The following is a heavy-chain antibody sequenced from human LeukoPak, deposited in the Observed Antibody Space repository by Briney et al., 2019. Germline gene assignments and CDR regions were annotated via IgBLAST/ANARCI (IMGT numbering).Heavy chain of an antibody. Sequence: SQTLSLTCTVSGGSVSSGNYYWSWIRQPAGKGLEWIGRIYTSGSTNYNPSLKSRVTISVDTSKNQFSLKLSSGPAADTAVYYCARNIPARPQDYWGQGTLVTVSS. CDR2: IYTSGST. J-gene: IGHJ4*02. V-gene: IGHV4-61*02. CDR1: GGSVSSGNYY. D-gene: IGHD6-6*01. CDR3: ARNIPARPQDY.